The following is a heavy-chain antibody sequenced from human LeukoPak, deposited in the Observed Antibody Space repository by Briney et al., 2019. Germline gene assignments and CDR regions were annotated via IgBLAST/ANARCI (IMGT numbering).Heavy chain of an antibody. D-gene: IGHD1-26*01. CDR1: GGSISSYY. Sequence: SETLSLTCTVSGGSISSYYWSWIRQPPGKGLEWIGYIYYSGSTNYNPSLKSRVTISVDTSKNQFSLKLSSVTAADTAVYYCARDRVGAIDYWGQGTLVTVSS. CDR3: ARDRVGAIDY. J-gene: IGHJ4*02. V-gene: IGHV4-59*12. CDR2: IYYSGST.